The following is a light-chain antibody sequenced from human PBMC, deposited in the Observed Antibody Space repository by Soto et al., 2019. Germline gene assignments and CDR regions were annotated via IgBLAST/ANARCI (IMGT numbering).Light chain of an antibody. V-gene: IGKV3-20*01. CDR3: HQYDNSPIT. Sequence: EIVLAQSPDTLSLSPWERATLSCRTSQSMSTNCLAWYQQKSGQPPRLLIYDASIRATGIPDRFSGSGSGTDFTLTISRLEPEDSAVYYCHQYDNSPITFGGGAKVEIK. CDR2: DAS. CDR1: QSMSTNC. J-gene: IGKJ4*01.